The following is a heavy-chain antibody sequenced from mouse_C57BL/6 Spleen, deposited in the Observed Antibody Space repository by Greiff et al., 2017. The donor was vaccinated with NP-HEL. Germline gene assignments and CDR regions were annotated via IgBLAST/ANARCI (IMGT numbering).Heavy chain of an antibody. D-gene: IGHD2-4*01. V-gene: IGHV1-82*01. CDR2: IYPGDGDT. CDR1: GYAFSSSW. CDR3: AREGLRDDVLFAY. Sequence: VQLQQSGPELVKPGASVKISCKASGYAFSSSWMNWVKQRPGKGLEWIGRIYPGDGDTNYNGKFKGKATLTADKSSSTAYRQLSSLTSEDSAVYFCAREGLRDDVLFAYWGQGTLVTVSA. J-gene: IGHJ3*01.